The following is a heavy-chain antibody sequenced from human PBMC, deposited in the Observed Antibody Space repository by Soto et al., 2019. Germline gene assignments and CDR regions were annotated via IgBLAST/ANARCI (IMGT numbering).Heavy chain of an antibody. D-gene: IGHD3-22*01. Sequence: GSLRLSCAASGFTFSSYAMSWVRQAPGKGLEWVSGISGSGDNTYYADSVKGRFTISRDNSKKTLYLQKNSLRAEDTAVYYCTKVPLLDYEDSSGYYLLNFDYWGQGTLVTV. CDR2: ISGSGDNT. CDR1: GFTFSSYA. J-gene: IGHJ4*02. V-gene: IGHV3-23*01. CDR3: TKVPLLDYEDSSGYYLLNFDY.